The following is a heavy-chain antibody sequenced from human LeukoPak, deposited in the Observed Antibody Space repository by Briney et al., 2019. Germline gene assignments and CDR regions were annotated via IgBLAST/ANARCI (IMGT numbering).Heavy chain of an antibody. Sequence: GGSLRLSCAASGFIFDDYAMYWVRQAPGKGLEWVSGISWNSGSIGYADSVKGRFTISRDNAKNSLYLQMNSLRAEDMALYYCAKDEFVASDFTGAFDIWGQGTMVTVSS. CDR1: GFIFDDYA. CDR2: ISWNSGSI. J-gene: IGHJ3*02. D-gene: IGHD2-8*02. CDR3: AKDEFVASDFTGAFDI. V-gene: IGHV3-9*03.